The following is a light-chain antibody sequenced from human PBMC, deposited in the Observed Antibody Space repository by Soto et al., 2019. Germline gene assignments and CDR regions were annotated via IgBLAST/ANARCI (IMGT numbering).Light chain of an antibody. CDR2: GNS. V-gene: IGLV1-40*01. Sequence: QSVLTQPPSVSGAPGQRVTISCTGSSSNIGAGYDVHWYQQLPGTAPKLLIYGNSNRPSGVPDRFSGSKSGTSASLAITGRQAEYEAAYYCQSSDSSLSGLVFGTGTKLTVL. CDR1: SSNIGAGYD. CDR3: QSSDSSLSGLV. J-gene: IGLJ1*01.